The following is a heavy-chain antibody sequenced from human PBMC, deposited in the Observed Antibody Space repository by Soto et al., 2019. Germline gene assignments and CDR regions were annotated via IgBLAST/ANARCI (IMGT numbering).Heavy chain of an antibody. CDR1: GYTFTSYG. CDR2: ISAYNGNT. D-gene: IGHD6-13*01. V-gene: IGHV1-18*04. CDR3: ASAPRIAAAAGWFDP. J-gene: IGHJ5*02. Sequence: QVQLVQSGAEVKKPGASVKVSCKASGYTFTSYGISWVRQAPGQWLEWMGWISAYNGNTNYAQKLQGRVTMTTDTSTSTAYMELRSLRSDDTAVYYCASAPRIAAAAGWFDPCGQGTLVTVSS.